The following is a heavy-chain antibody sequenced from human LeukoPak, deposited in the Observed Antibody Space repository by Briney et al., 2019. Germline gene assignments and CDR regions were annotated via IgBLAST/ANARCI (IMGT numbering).Heavy chain of an antibody. CDR1: GFTFDDYG. D-gene: IGHD2-2*01. V-gene: IGHV3-20*04. Sequence: GGSLRLXCAASGFTFDDYGMSWVRRAPGKGLEWVSGINWNGGSTGYADSVKGRFTISRDNAKNTLYLQMNSLRAEDTALYYCARDRGSYCSSTTCYSTWGYWGQGTLVTVSS. CDR2: INWNGGST. J-gene: IGHJ4*02. CDR3: ARDRGSYCSSTTCYSTWGY.